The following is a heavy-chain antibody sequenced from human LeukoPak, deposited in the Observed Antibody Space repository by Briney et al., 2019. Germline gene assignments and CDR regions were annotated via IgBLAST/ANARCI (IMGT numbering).Heavy chain of an antibody. Sequence: GGSLRLSCAASGFTFSNYGMSWVRQAPGKGLEWVSFTDTSGRYVYYGDSVKGRFTISRDNAKNLLFLQMNGLRAEDTALYYCARGRSITLLRGVAMSDGFDIWGQGAMVAVSS. CDR2: TDTSGRYV. CDR3: ARGRSITLLRGVAMSDGFDI. D-gene: IGHD3-10*01. V-gene: IGHV3-21*06. J-gene: IGHJ3*02. CDR1: GFTFSNYG.